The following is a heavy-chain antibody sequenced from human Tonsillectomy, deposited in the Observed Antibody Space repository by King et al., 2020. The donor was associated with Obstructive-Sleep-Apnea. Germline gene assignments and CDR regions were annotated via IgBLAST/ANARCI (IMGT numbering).Heavy chain of an antibody. J-gene: IGHJ2*01. D-gene: IGHD3-10*01. CDR1: GFTFDTYA. CDR3: ARVRVAHGDFPL. Sequence: QLVQSGGGVVQPGRSLRLSCAASGFTFDTYALHWVRQAPGKGLEWVAAISLDGSNKNYADSVKGRFIISRDNSKYTLYLQMNSLRFEDTAVYYCARVRVAHGDFPLWGRGTLVTVSS. CDR2: ISLDGSNK. V-gene: IGHV3-30-3*01.